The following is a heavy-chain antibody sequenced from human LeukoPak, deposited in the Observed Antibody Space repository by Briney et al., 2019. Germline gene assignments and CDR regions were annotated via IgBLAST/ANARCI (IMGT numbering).Heavy chain of an antibody. CDR2: IWSDGSNK. CDR1: GSTFSTIG. J-gene: IGHJ4*02. D-gene: IGHD3-10*01. Sequence: PGGSLTLSCVASGSTFSTIGMHCVRQAPAKGLEWVGFIWSDGSNKYYADSGKGRLTISRDNSKNTLYLQMNCLRAEVTAVYYCAVVYYGGHWGQGTLVTVSS. V-gene: IGHV3-30*02. CDR3: AVVYYGGH.